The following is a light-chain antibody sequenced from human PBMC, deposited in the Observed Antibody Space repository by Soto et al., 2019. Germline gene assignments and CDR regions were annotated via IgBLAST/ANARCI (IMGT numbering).Light chain of an antibody. CDR3: SAYTSSSTLV. CDR2: DVS. Sequence: QSALTQPASVSGSPGQSITISCTGTSSDVGGYNSVSWYQQHPGKAPKLMIYDVSNRPSGVSNRFSGSKSGNRASLTISGRQAEDEADYYCSAYTSSSTLVFGTGTKLTVL. V-gene: IGLV2-14*01. CDR1: SSDVGGYNS. J-gene: IGLJ1*01.